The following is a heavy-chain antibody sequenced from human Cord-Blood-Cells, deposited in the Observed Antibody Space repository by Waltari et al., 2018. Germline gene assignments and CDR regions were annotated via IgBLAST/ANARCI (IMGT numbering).Heavy chain of an antibody. J-gene: IGHJ4*02. CDR1: GGSISSSSYY. V-gene: IGHV4-39*01. Sequence: QLQLQESGPGLVKPSETLSLTCTVSGGSISSSSYYWGWIRQPPGKGLGWIGSIYYSGCTYSNPSRKNRVTISVDTSKNQFSLKLSSVPAADTAVYDCARRSIAAAGTDYWGQGTLVTVSS. D-gene: IGHD6-13*01. CDR2: IYYSGCT. CDR3: ARRSIAAAGTDY.